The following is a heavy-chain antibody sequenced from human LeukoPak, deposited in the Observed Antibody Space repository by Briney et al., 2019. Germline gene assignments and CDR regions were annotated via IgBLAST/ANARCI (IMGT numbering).Heavy chain of an antibody. V-gene: IGHV1-18*01. J-gene: IGHJ4*02. Sequence: ASAKVSCKASGYPFTSYGISWVRQAPGQGPEWMGWISAYNGNTNYAQKLQGRVTMTTDTPTSTAYMELRSLRSDDTAVYYCARAPGLERSFDYWGQGTLVTVSS. D-gene: IGHD1-1*01. CDR2: ISAYNGNT. CDR3: ARAPGLERSFDY. CDR1: GYPFTSYG.